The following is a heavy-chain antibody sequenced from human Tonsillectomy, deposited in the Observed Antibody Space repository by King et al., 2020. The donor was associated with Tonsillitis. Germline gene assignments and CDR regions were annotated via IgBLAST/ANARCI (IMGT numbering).Heavy chain of an antibody. CDR2: ITSGGTT. CDR3: ANSGASIG. J-gene: IGHJ4*02. Sequence: VQLVQSGGGLVQPGGSLRLSCAASGFTFSNFAMAWVRQAPGKGLEWVSTITSGGTTAYADSVKGRFTISRDNSKNTLYLQLTSLSADDTAVYYCANSGASIGCGQGTLVTVSS. V-gene: IGHV3-23*04. CDR1: GFTFSNFA. D-gene: IGHD1-26*01.